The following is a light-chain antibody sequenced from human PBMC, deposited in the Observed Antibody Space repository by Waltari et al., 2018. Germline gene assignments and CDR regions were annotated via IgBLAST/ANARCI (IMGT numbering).Light chain of an antibody. J-gene: IGLJ2*01. V-gene: IGLV3-1*01. CDR1: ELGDRY. CDR2: RDN. CDR3: QTWDSNTLI. Sequence: SSELTQPPSVSVSPGQTATVTCSGDELGDRYASWYQQRPGQSPLLVIYRDNMRPSGIPERFSGSNSGTTATLTISGTQAMDEADYYCQTWDSNTLIFGGGTKLTVL.